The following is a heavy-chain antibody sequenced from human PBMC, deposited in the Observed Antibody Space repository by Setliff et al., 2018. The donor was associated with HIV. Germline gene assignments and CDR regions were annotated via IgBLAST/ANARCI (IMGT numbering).Heavy chain of an antibody. J-gene: IGHJ4*02. V-gene: IGHV4-61*02. CDR2: IYTSGST. CDR1: GGSISSGSYY. CDR3: ARLWGRTSGWRGNGY. Sequence: SETLSLTCTVSGGSISSGSYYWSWIRQPAGKGLEWIGRIYTSGSTNYNPSLKSRVTISVDTSKSQFSLRLNSVTVADTAVYYCARLWGRTSGWRGNGYWGQGILVTVSS. D-gene: IGHD6-19*01.